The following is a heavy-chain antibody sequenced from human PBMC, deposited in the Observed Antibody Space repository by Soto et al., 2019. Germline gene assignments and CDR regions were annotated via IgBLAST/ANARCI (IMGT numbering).Heavy chain of an antibody. V-gene: IGHV4-4*02. D-gene: IGHD2-2*01. CDR3: ARHNKVTSRQYSFDY. J-gene: IGHJ4*02. CDR2: IYHSGSA. Sequence: SETLSLTCAVSGDSVSSRFWWSWVRQSPGKGLEWIGEIYHSGSANYNPSLKSRVTMSVDTSKNQFSLKLNSVTAADTAVYYCARHNKVTSRQYSFDYWGQGTLVT. CDR1: GDSVSSRFW.